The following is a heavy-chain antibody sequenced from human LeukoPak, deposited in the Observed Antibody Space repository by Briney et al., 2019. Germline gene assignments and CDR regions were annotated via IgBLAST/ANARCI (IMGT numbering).Heavy chain of an antibody. V-gene: IGHV3-23*01. CDR3: AKQPVPYGDQYYFDY. CDR1: GFTFSSYA. J-gene: IGHJ4*02. CDR2: ISGSGGST. D-gene: IGHD4-17*01. Sequence: GGSLRLSCAASGFTFSSYAMSWVRRAPGKGLEWVSAISGSGGSTFYADSRKGRFTISRDNSKNTLYLQMNSLRAEDTAVYYCAKQPVPYGDQYYFDYWGQGTLVTVSS.